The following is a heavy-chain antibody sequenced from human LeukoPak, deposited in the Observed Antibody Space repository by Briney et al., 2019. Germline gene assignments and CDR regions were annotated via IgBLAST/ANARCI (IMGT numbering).Heavy chain of an antibody. CDR2: ITDSGTGT. D-gene: IGHD5-12*01. V-gene: IGHV3-23*01. Sequence: PGGSLRLSCAASGFTFSSYALSWVRQAPGKGLEWVSGITDSGTGTYYADSVKGRFTISRDNSKNTLYLQMNSLRAEDTAVYYCAREVIVATTYYFDYWGQGTLVTVSS. CDR1: GFTFSSYA. CDR3: AREVIVATTYYFDY. J-gene: IGHJ4*02.